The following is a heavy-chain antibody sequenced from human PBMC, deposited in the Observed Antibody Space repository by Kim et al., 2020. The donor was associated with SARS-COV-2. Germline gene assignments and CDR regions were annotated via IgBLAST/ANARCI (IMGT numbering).Heavy chain of an antibody. CDR3: ARAGMVRGVFYYYYGMDV. J-gene: IGHJ6*02. Sequence: SRVTISVDTSKNQFSLKLSSVTAADTAVYYCARAGMVRGVFYYYYGMDVWGQGTTVTVSS. V-gene: IGHV4-34*01. D-gene: IGHD3-10*01.